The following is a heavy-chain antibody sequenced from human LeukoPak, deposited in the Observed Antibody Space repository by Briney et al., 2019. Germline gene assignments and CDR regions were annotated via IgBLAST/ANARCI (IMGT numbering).Heavy chain of an antibody. CDR2: INWNGGST. D-gene: IGHD2-15*01. J-gene: IGHJ4*01. V-gene: IGHV3-20*04. Sequence: GGSLRLSCAASGFTFDDYGMSWVRQAPGKGLEWVSGINWNGGSTGYADSVKGRFTISRDNAKNSLYLQMTSLRAEDTAVYYCAKDRLRYCTGGNCYSPVDYWGQGTLVTVSS. CDR3: AKDRLRYCTGGNCYSPVDY. CDR1: GFTFDDYG.